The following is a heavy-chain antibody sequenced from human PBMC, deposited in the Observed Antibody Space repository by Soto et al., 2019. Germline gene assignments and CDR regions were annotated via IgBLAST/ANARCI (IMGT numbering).Heavy chain of an antibody. V-gene: IGHV3-7*03. Sequence: GGSLRLSCAASGFTFSSYWMSWVRQAPGKGLEWVANIKQDVSEKYYVDSVKGRFTISRDNAKNSLYLQMNSLRAEDTAVYYCARADCSGGSCYWQNTYYYYGMDVWGQGTRVTVSS. CDR2: IKQDVSEK. CDR1: GFTFSSYW. J-gene: IGHJ6*02. D-gene: IGHD2-15*01. CDR3: ARADCSGGSCYWQNTYYYYGMDV.